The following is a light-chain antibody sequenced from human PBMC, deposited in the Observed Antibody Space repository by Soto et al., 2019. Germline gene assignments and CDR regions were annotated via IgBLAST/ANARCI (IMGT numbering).Light chain of an antibody. Sequence: DIQMTQSPSSLSASVGDRVTITCRASQDIRNHLACFQQKPGKAPKSLIYAASGLRSGVPSKFSGSGSGTDFTLTISSLQPEDFATYYCQQYNSDPITFGQGTRLEIK. CDR2: AAS. J-gene: IGKJ5*01. CDR1: QDIRNH. CDR3: QQYNSDPIT. V-gene: IGKV1-16*02.